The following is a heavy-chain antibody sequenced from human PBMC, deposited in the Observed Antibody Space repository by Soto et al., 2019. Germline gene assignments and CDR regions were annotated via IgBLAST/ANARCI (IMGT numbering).Heavy chain of an antibody. D-gene: IGHD3-10*01. CDR3: ARRVTMVRGATDAFDI. CDR2: IYPGDSDT. Sequence: GESLKISCKGSGYSFTSYWIGWVRQMPGKGLEWMGIIYPGDSDTRYSPSFQGQVTISADKSISTAYLQWSSLKASDTAMYYCARRVTMVRGATDAFDIWGQGTMVTVSS. V-gene: IGHV5-51*01. CDR1: GYSFTSYW. J-gene: IGHJ3*02.